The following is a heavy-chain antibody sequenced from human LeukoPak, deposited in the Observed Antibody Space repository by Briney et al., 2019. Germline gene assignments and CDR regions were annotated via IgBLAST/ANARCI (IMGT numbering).Heavy chain of an antibody. D-gene: IGHD2-15*01. CDR2: IIPILGIA. V-gene: IGHV1-69*04. J-gene: IGHJ4*02. Sequence: ASVKVSCKASGGTFSSYAISWVRQAPGQGLEWMGRIIPILGIANYAQKFQGRVTITADKSTSTAYMELSSLRSEDTAVYYCAREGDSVVVVAAHFDCWGQGTLVTVSS. CDR1: GGTFSSYA. CDR3: AREGDSVVVVAAHFDC.